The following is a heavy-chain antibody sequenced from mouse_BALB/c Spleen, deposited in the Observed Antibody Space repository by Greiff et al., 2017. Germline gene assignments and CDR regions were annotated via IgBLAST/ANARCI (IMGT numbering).Heavy chain of an antibody. CDR3: VRDGNYFDY. V-gene: IGHV2-9-2*01. J-gene: IGHJ2*01. D-gene: IGHD1-1*02. Sequence: VKLVESGPGLVAPSQSLSITCTVSGFSLTSYDISWIRQPPGKGLEWLGVIWTGGGTNYNSAFMSRLSISKDNSKSQVFLKMNSLQTDDTAIYYCVRDGNYFDYWGQGTTLTVSS. CDR2: IWTGGGT. CDR1: GFSLTSYD.